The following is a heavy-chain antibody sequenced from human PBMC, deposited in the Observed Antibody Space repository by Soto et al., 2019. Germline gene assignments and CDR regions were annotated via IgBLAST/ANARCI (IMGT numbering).Heavy chain of an antibody. CDR3: SRDLGIRATVTLDH. CDR1: GFTFNTYS. Sequence: GGSLRLSCAASGFTFNTYSMTWVRQAPGKGLEWVSHITSSSSHIYYADSVKGRFTISRDNAKNSLYLQMSSLRVEDTFVYYCSRDLGIRATVTLDHWGQGTPVTVSS. CDR2: ITSSSSHI. V-gene: IGHV3-21*06. J-gene: IGHJ5*02. D-gene: IGHD4-17*01.